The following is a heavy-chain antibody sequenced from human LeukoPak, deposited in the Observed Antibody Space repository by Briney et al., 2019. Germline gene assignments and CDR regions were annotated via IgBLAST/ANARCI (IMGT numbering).Heavy chain of an antibody. CDR2: IYYSGST. D-gene: IGHD2-15*01. CDR1: GASIGSYY. J-gene: IGHJ4*02. CDR3: ARSRGGYLDY. V-gene: IGHV4-59*08. Sequence: SETLSLTCTVSGASIGSYYWSWLRQPPGKGLEWIGYIYYSGSTNYNPSLKSRVTISVDTSKNQFSLKLSSVTAADTAVYYCARSRGGYLDYWGQGTLVTVSS.